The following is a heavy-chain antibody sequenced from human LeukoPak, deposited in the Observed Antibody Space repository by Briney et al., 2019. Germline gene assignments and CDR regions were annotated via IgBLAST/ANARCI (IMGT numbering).Heavy chain of an antibody. CDR2: IIYSGGAT. CDR3: AKHGLHYDGSAHVYFFDS. V-gene: IGHV3-23*01. D-gene: IGHD3-22*01. J-gene: IGHJ4*02. CDR1: GLTFSASG. Sequence: GGSLRLSCAVSGLTFSASGWTWIRQGPGTGLEFVASIIYSGGATYYADSVKGRFTISRDTSKNTLYLQMNRLRAEDTALYYFAKHGLHYDGSAHVYFFDSWGQGTLVTVSS.